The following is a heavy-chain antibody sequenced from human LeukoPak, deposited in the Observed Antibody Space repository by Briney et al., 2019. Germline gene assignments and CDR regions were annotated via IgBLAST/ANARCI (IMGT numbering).Heavy chain of an antibody. Sequence: KTSETLSLTCAVYGGSFSGYYWSWIRKPPGKGLEWIGEINHSGSTNYNPSLKSRVTISVDTSKNQFSLKLSSVTAADTAVYYCARMSSGWYVHYYYGMDVWGQGTTVTVSS. CDR1: GGSFSGYY. CDR2: INHSGST. D-gene: IGHD6-19*01. V-gene: IGHV4-34*01. J-gene: IGHJ6*02. CDR3: ARMSSGWYVHYYYGMDV.